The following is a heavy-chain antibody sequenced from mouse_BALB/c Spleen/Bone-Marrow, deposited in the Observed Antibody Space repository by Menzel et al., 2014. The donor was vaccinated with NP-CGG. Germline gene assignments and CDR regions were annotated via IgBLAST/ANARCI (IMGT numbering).Heavy chain of an antibody. J-gene: IGHJ4*01. CDR2: IYPGDGDT. CDR1: GYTFTSYW. Sequence: QVQLKESGAELARPGASVKLSCKAAGYTFTSYWMQWVKQRPGQGLEWIGAIYPGDGDTRYSQKFKEKATLTADKSSSTAYIQLSSLASEDSAVYYCARRGIDYENAMDYWGQGTSVIVSS. V-gene: IGHV1-87*01. D-gene: IGHD2-4*01. CDR3: ARRGIDYENAMDY.